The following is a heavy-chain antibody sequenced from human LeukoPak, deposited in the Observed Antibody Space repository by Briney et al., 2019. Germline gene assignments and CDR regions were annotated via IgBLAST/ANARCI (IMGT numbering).Heavy chain of an antibody. CDR1: GFTFNSYA. D-gene: IGHD6-19*01. Sequence: GGSLRLSCAASGFTFNSYAMTWVRQAPGKGLEWVSHVSGSGGITYYADSVKGRFTIFRDNSKNTLYLQMNSLRADETAVYYCAKTTAGNSSGRNPGWPVDYWGQGALVTVSS. CDR2: VSGSGGIT. J-gene: IGHJ4*02. V-gene: IGHV3-23*01. CDR3: AKTTAGNSSGRNPGWPVDY.